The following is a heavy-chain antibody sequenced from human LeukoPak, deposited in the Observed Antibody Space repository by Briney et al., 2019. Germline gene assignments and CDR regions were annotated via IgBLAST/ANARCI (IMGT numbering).Heavy chain of an antibody. CDR2: VYYTGST. J-gene: IGHJ4*02. CDR1: GASIYTSSSY. Sequence: KPSETLSLTCTVSGASIYTSSSYWGWIRQPPGKGLEWIASVYYTGSTYYSPSLKSRATISVDTSKNQFSLKLSSVTAADTAVYYCARGLEAAAGPFDYWGQGTLVTVSS. CDR3: ARGLEAAAGPFDY. V-gene: IGHV4-39*07. D-gene: IGHD6-13*01.